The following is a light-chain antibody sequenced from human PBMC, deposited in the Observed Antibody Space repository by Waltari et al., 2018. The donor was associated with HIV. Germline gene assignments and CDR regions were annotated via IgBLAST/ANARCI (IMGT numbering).Light chain of an antibody. V-gene: IGKV3-11*01. J-gene: IGKJ5*01. CDR3: QQRTNWPPIT. CDR1: QDVASF. Sequence: TQSPATLSLSPGERATLSCRASQDVASFLAWYQHKPGQAPRLLIYDASNRATGVPARFSGSGSGTAFALTISSLEPEDFAVYYCQQRTNWPPITFGQGTRLEIK. CDR2: DAS.